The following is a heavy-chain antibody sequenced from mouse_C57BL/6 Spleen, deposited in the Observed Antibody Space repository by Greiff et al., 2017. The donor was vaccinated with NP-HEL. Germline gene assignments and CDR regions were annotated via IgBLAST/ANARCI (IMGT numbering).Heavy chain of an antibody. J-gene: IGHJ3*01. CDR1: GYAFTNYL. Sequence: VQLMESGAELVRPGTSVKVSCKASGYAFTNYLIEWVNQGPGQGLEWVGVINPGSGGTNYNEKFKGKATLTADKSSSTAYMQLSSLTSEDSAVYCCARGGDYGAWFAYWGQGTLVTVSA. CDR3: ARGGDYGAWFAY. V-gene: IGHV1-54*01. CDR2: INPGSGGT. D-gene: IGHD2-4*01.